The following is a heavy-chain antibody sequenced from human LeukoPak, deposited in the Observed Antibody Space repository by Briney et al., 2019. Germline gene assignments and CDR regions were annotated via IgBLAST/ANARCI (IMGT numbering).Heavy chain of an antibody. CDR2: ISYDETSK. D-gene: IGHD3-10*01. CDR1: GFTFSSYA. CDR3: ANWYNYGSGSYYKEAFDI. J-gene: IGHJ3*02. Sequence: GGSLRLSCEASGFTFSSYALHWVRQAPGKGLEWVALISYDETSKYYADSVKGRFTISRDNSKNTLYLQMNSLRAEDTAVYYCANWYNYGSGSYYKEAFDIWGQGTMVTVSS. V-gene: IGHV3-30-3*01.